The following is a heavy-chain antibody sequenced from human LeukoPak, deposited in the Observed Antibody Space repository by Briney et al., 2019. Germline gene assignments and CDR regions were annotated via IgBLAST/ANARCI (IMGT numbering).Heavy chain of an antibody. CDR1: GASVTDYY. V-gene: IGHV4-59*02. CDR2: IHHSGNS. D-gene: IGHD7-27*01. CDR3: TRGHWGLQS. Sequence: SETLSLTCTVSGASVTDYYWSWIRQSPGKGLEWISYIHHSGNSDYNPSLRSRVTTSLDTSKNQFSLNLISVTAADTAVYYCTRGHWGLQSWGQGTLVTVSS. J-gene: IGHJ5*02.